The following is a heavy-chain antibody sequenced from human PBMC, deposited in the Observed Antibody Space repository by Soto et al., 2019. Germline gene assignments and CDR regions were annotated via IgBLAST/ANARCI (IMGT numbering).Heavy chain of an antibody. V-gene: IGHV1-69*01. CDR1: GGPFSDYP. J-gene: IGHJ4*02. D-gene: IGHD3-3*01. CDR3: ARGPPRGSYDI. Sequence: QVVLVQSGAEVKKPGSSVKVSCKAFGGPFSDYPINWVRQAPGQGLEWMGGITPIFDTANYAQKFQVRVTITADESTRTAYMEMSSLRYEDTAVYYCARGPPRGSYDIWGQGTLVTVSS. CDR2: ITPIFDTA.